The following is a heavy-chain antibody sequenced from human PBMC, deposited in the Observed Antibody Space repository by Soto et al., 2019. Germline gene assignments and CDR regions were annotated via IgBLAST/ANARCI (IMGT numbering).Heavy chain of an antibody. Sequence: EVQLLDSGGGFVQPGGSLRLSCAASGYTFSSYVMTWVRLAPGKGLEWVSSISGAGTSKFYADSVKGRFTISRDNSKNILYLEMDSLRAEDTAVYYCAEDLLSTVTTLGHWGQGTLVTVSA. CDR1: GYTFSSYV. D-gene: IGHD4-17*01. J-gene: IGHJ4*02. CDR2: ISGAGTSK. V-gene: IGHV3-23*01. CDR3: AEDLLSTVTTLGH.